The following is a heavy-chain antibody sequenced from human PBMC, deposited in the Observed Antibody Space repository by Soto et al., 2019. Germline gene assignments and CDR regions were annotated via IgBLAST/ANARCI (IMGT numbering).Heavy chain of an antibody. D-gene: IGHD6-19*01. Sequence: SETLSLTCTVSVGSISSYYWSWIRQPPGKGLEWIGYTYYSGSTNYNPSLKSRVTISVDTSKNQFSLKLSSVTAADTAVYYCARAAPQWLDYYYYMDVWGKGTTVTVSS. V-gene: IGHV4-59*01. J-gene: IGHJ6*03. CDR3: ARAAPQWLDYYYYMDV. CDR1: VGSISSYY. CDR2: TYYSGST.